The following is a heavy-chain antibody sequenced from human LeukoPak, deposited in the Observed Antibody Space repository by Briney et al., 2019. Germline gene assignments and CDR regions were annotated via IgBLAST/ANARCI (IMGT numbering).Heavy chain of an antibody. CDR2: IYSGGST. CDR3: AGNYDSSGYYHYYFDY. Sequence: GGSLRLSCAASGFTVSSSYMSWVRQAPGKGLEWVSVIYSGGSTYYADSVKGRFTISRDNSKNTLYLQMNSLRAEDTAVYYCAGNYDSSGYYHYYFDYWGQGTLVTVSS. CDR1: GFTVSSSY. V-gene: IGHV3-66*01. J-gene: IGHJ4*02. D-gene: IGHD3-22*01.